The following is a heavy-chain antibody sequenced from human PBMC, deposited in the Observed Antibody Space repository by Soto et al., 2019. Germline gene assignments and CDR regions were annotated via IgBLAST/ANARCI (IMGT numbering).Heavy chain of an antibody. CDR3: AKAYYDYIWGSYRSYYFDY. CDR1: GFTFSSYG. J-gene: IGHJ4*02. CDR2: ISYDGSNK. Sequence: QVQLVESGGGVVQPGRSLRLSCAASGFTFSSYGMHWVRQAPGKGLEWVAVISYDGSNKYYADSVKGRFTISRDNSKNTLYLQMNSLRADDTAVYYCAKAYYDYIWGSYRSYYFDYWGQGTLVTVSS. D-gene: IGHD3-16*02. V-gene: IGHV3-30*18.